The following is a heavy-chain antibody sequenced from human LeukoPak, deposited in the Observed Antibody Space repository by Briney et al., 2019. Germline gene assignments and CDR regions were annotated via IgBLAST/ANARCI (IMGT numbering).Heavy chain of an antibody. Sequence: PGGSLRLSCAASGFIFSSYGMNWVRQAPGKGMEWVSGISGSGIDADYADSAKGRFTISRDNSKKMMHLQMNSLRAEDTAVYYCAREYDFWSGGYWGQGTLVTVSS. CDR2: ISGSGIDA. CDR3: AREYDFWSGGY. V-gene: IGHV3-23*01. J-gene: IGHJ4*02. CDR1: GFIFSSYG. D-gene: IGHD3-3*01.